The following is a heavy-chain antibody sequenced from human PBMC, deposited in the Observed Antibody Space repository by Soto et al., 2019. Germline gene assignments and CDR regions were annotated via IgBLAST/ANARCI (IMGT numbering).Heavy chain of an antibody. J-gene: IGHJ5*02. V-gene: IGHV3-74*01. CDR3: VRYGDSPYYVS. CDR1: GFTFRSYW. Sequence: PGGSLRLSCAASGFTFRSYWMQWVRQAPGKGLVWVSWINSDGSSTYCADSVKGRFTISRDNSKNTLYLQMNSLGDKDTAVYYCVRYGDSPYYVSWGQGTLVTVSS. D-gene: IGHD4-17*01. CDR2: INSDGSST.